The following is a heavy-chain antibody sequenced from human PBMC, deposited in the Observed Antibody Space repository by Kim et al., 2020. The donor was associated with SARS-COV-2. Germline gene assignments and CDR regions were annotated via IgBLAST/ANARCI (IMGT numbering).Heavy chain of an antibody. V-gene: IGHV4-61*01. Sequence: SETLSLTCTVSGGSVSSGSYYWSWIRQPPGKGLEWIGYIYYSGSTNYNPSLKSRVTISVDTSKNQFSLKLSSVTAADTAVYYCARAGLLDSSWYDRSENNWFDPWGQGTLVTVSS. J-gene: IGHJ5*02. CDR1: GGSVSSGSYY. D-gene: IGHD6-13*01. CDR3: ARAGLLDSSWYDRSENNWFDP. CDR2: IYYSGST.